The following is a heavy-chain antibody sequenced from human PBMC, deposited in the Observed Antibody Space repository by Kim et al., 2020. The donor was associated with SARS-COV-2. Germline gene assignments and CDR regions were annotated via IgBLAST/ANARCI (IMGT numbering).Heavy chain of an antibody. CDR1: GGTFSSYA. CDR3: ASGYKNWGVYIVVVVAAAGYYYGMDV. Sequence: SVKVSCKASGGTFSSYAISWVRQAPGQGLEWMGGIIPIFGTANYAQKFQGRVTITADESTSTAYMELSSLRSEDTAVYYCASGYKNWGVYIVVVVAAAGYYYGMDVWGQGTTVTVSS. V-gene: IGHV1-69*13. CDR2: IIPIFGTA. D-gene: IGHD2-15*01. J-gene: IGHJ6*02.